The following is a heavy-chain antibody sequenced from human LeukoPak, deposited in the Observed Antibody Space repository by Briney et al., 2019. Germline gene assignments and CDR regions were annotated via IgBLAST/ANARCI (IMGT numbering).Heavy chain of an antibody. CDR1: GFTFSSYA. Sequence: GGSLRLSCAASGFTFSSYAMHWVRQAPGKGLEWVAVISYDGSNKYYADSVKGRFTISRDNSKNTLYLQMYSLRAEDTAVYYCARDASCGGSCYFDAFDIWGQGTMVTVSS. CDR2: ISYDGSNK. J-gene: IGHJ3*02. D-gene: IGHD2-15*01. CDR3: ARDASCGGSCYFDAFDI. V-gene: IGHV3-30-3*01.